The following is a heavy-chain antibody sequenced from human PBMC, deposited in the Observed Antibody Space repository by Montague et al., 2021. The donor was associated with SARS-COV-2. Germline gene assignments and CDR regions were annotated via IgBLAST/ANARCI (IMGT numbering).Heavy chain of an antibody. V-gene: IGHV4-4*02. CDR3: ASRSIAVAYYFDN. J-gene: IGHJ4*02. D-gene: IGHD6-19*01. CDR1: GASISSTNW. CDR2: MYHTGTT. Sequence: GTLSLTCAVSGASISSTNWWTWVRQPPGKGLEWICEMYHTGTTXYNPCLVSRVTISLDESKNQFSLKMTSVTAADTAVYYCASRSIAVAYYFDNWGQGTLVPVSS.